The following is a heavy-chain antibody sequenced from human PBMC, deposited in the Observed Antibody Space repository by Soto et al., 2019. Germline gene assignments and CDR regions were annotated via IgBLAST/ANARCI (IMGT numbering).Heavy chain of an antibody. CDR2: ISSSGSTI. Sequence: PGGSLRLSCAASGFTFSDYYMSWIRQAPGKGLEWVSYISSSGSTIYYADSVKGRFTISRDNAKNSLYLQMNSLRAEDTAVYYCARDRDCSSTSCYGPTYYMDVWGKGTTVTVSS. CDR1: GFTFSDYY. CDR3: ARDRDCSSTSCYGPTYYMDV. D-gene: IGHD2-2*01. J-gene: IGHJ6*03. V-gene: IGHV3-11*01.